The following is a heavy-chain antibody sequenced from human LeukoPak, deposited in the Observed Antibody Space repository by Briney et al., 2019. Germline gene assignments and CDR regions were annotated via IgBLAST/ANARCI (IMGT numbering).Heavy chain of an antibody. CDR3: ARDIGYCSGGSCEGLDAFDN. J-gene: IGHJ3*02. CDR1: GGSISSGGYY. Sequence: SQTLSLTCTVSGGSISSGGYYWSWIRQHPGKGLEWIGYIYYSGSTYYNPSLKSRVTISVDTSKNQFSLKLSSVTAADTAVYYCARDIGYCSGGSCEGLDAFDNWGQGTMVTVSS. CDR2: IYYSGST. V-gene: IGHV4-31*03. D-gene: IGHD2-15*01.